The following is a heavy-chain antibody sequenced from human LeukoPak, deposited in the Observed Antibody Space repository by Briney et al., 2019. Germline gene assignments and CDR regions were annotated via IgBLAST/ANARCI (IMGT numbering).Heavy chain of an antibody. CDR2: ISSSGRTI. V-gene: IGHV3-48*03. J-gene: IGHJ4*02. D-gene: IGHD4-17*01. Sequence: PGGALRLSCAPSGFTFSSYEMNWVRQAPRKGLEWVSYISSSGRTIYYTDSVKGRFTISTDNTKNSLYLKMNSVRAEDTAVYYCATYGDYVSFDYWGQGNLVTVSS. CDR1: GFTFSSYE. CDR3: ATYGDYVSFDY.